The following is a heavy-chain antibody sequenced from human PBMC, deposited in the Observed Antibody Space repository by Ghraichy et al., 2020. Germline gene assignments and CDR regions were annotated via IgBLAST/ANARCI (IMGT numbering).Heavy chain of an antibody. CDR2: IYYSGST. D-gene: IGHD4-11*01. Sequence: ESLNISCTVSGGSISSYYWSWIRQPPGKGLEWIGYIYYSGSTNYNPSLKSRVTISVDTSKNQFSLKLSSVTAADTAVYYCARDGGLHDAFDIWGQGTMVTVSS. V-gene: IGHV4-59*01. J-gene: IGHJ3*02. CDR1: GGSISSYY. CDR3: ARDGGLHDAFDI.